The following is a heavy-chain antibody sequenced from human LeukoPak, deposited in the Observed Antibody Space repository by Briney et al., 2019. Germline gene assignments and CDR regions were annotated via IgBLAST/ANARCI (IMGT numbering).Heavy chain of an antibody. Sequence: GASVKVSCKASGYTFTSYGISWVRRAPGQGLEWMGWISAYNGNTNYAQKFQGRVTMTEDTSTDTAYMELSSLRSEDTAVYCCATDLFHLQFRRSNDYWGQGTLVTVSS. CDR1: GYTFTSYG. CDR2: ISAYNGNT. CDR3: ATDLFHLQFRRSNDY. D-gene: IGHD4-11*01. J-gene: IGHJ4*02. V-gene: IGHV1-18*01.